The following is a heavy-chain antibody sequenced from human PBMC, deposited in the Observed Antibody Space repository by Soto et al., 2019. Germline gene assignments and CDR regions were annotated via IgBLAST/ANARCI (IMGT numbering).Heavy chain of an antibody. CDR3: ARDLASSDNDDLYGMDG. Sequence: PGESLKISCKGSGYSFTSYWISWVRQMPGKGLEWMGRIDPSDSYTNYSPSFQGHVTISADKSISTAYLQWSSLKASDTAVYYCARDLASSDNDDLYGMDGWGQGTTVTVSS. V-gene: IGHV5-10-1*01. CDR1: GYSFTSYW. D-gene: IGHD4-17*01. CDR2: IDPSDSYT. J-gene: IGHJ6*02.